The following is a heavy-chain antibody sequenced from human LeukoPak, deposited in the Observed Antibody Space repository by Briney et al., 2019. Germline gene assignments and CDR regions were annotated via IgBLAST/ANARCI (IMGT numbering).Heavy chain of an antibody. V-gene: IGHV1-2*02. D-gene: IGHD5-24*01. Sequence: ASVKVSCKTSGYTFTDYYLHWLRQAPGQGLEWMGWVNPKSGATNYAQRFQGRVTMTWQTSISTGNMELSSLRSDDTAVYYCAREGNGYNYNDAFDIWGQGTMVTVSS. CDR3: AREGNGYNYNDAFDI. CDR1: GYTFTDYY. CDR2: VNPKSGAT. J-gene: IGHJ3*02.